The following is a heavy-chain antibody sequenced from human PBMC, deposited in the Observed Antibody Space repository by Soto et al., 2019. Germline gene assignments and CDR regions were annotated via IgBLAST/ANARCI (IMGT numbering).Heavy chain of an antibody. CDR1: GDSVSSNSGV. CDR2: TYYRSQWYS. D-gene: IGHD2-8*02. CDR3: VRSSHWSFDS. Sequence: QVQLLESGPGLVKSSQTLSLTCAISGDSVSSNSGVWNWIRQSPSRGLEWLGRTYYRSQWYSDCARSVRSRITVSPDTSKNQFSLHLSSMTPEDTAVYYCVRSSHWSFDSWGQGALVIVSS. V-gene: IGHV6-1*01. J-gene: IGHJ4*02.